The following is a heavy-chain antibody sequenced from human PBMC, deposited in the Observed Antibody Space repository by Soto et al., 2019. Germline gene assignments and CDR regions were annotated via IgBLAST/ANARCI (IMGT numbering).Heavy chain of an antibody. D-gene: IGHD3-3*01. CDR1: GYTFTGCY. V-gene: IGHV1-2*02. CDR3: ARAITIFGVVINTYY. J-gene: IGHJ4*02. CDR2: INPNSGGT. Sequence: GASVKVSCKASGYTFTGCYMHWVRQAPGQGLEWMGWINPNSGGTNYAQKFQGRVTMTRDTSISTAYMELSRLRSDDTAVYYCARAITIFGVVINTYYCGQRTLVTLSS.